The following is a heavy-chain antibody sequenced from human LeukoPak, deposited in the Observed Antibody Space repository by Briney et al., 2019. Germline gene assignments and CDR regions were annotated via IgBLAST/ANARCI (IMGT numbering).Heavy chain of an antibody. CDR3: ASRTWTGAGYYAFDI. J-gene: IGHJ3*02. Sequence: GGSLRLSCAASGFIFTNYAVSWVRQAPGKGLEWVSAGGSGGGTYHADSVKGRFTISRDNSGNTLSLQMNSLRVDDTAVYYCASRTWTGAGYYAFDIWGQGTMVTVSS. V-gene: IGHV3-23*01. CDR1: GFIFTNYA. CDR2: GGSGGGT. D-gene: IGHD3/OR15-3a*01.